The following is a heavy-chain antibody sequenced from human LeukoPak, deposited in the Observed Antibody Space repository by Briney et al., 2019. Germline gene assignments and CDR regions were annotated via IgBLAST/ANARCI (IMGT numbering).Heavy chain of an antibody. CDR1: GYTFTGYY. CDR2: INPNSGGT. D-gene: IGHD6-19*01. J-gene: IGHJ4*02. Sequence: ASVKVSCTASGYTFTGYYMHWVRQAPGQGLEWMGWINPNSGGTNYAQKFQGWVTMTRDTSTSTAYMELSRLGSDDTAVYYCARSSIAVAGTGDYWGQGTLVTVSS. V-gene: IGHV1-2*04. CDR3: ARSSIAVAGTGDY.